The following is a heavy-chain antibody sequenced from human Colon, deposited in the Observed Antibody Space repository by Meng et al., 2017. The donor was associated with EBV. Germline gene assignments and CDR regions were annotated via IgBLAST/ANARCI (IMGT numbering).Heavy chain of an antibody. J-gene: IGHJ4*02. Sequence: QITLEESGHTLLQPXQTLTLTCTIAGFSLSTSGVGVGWVRQPPGKALEWLVTIYWDDDKRYSPSLKNRIFITKDTSKNQVVLTMPSMDLVEKATYFCAHRRGGRDWKEAYLDYWSQGALVTVSS. CDR3: AHRRGGRDWKEAYLDY. D-gene: IGHD1-1*01. V-gene: IGHV2-5*02. CDR1: GFSLSTSGVG. CDR2: IYWDDDK.